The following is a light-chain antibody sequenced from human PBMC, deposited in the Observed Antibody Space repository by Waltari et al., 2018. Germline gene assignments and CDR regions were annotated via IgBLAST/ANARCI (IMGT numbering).Light chain of an antibody. Sequence: QSAPTQPRSVSGSPGQSVSISCTGSNSDVGGYNYVSWYQQYPGRAPKMLIYDVNKRSSGFPDRFSGSKVGNTASLTISGLLPEDEADYYCCSFVGSYTSVFGGGTKVTVL. CDR3: CSFVGSYTSV. CDR1: NSDVGGYNY. J-gene: IGLJ2*01. V-gene: IGLV2-11*01. CDR2: DVN.